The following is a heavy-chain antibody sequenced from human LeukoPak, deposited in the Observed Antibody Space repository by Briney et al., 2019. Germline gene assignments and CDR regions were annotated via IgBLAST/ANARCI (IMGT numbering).Heavy chain of an antibody. CDR1: GYTFTNYY. CDR3: ARDQWRFGYNLGFDI. V-gene: IGHV1-46*01. J-gene: IGHJ3*02. Sequence: ASVKVSCKASGYTFTNYYMHWVRQAPGQGLEWMGIINPSGGSTSYAQKFQGRVTMTRDTSTSTVYMELSSLRSEDTAVYFCARDQWRFGYNLGFDIWGQGTMVTVSS. D-gene: IGHD1-14*01. CDR2: INPSGGST.